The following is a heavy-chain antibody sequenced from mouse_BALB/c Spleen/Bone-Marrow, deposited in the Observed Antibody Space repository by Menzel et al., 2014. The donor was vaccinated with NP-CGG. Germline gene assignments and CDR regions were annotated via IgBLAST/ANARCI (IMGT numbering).Heavy chain of an antibody. CDR1: GYSISSYW. CDR2: IDPSDSET. V-gene: IGHV1S126*01. Sequence: QVQLKQSGPQLVRPGASVKISCKASGYSISSYWMHWVKQRPGQGLERIGMIDPSDSETRLNQKFKDKATLTVDKSSSTAYMQLNSPTSEDSAVYYCAPHYYGYAWFAYWGQGTLVTVSA. CDR3: APHYYGYAWFAY. J-gene: IGHJ3*01. D-gene: IGHD1-2*01.